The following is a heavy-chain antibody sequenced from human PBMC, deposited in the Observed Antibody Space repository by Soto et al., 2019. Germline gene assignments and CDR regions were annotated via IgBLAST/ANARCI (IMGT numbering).Heavy chain of an antibody. D-gene: IGHD2-2*01. J-gene: IGHJ6*02. CDR2: TTDTDGDR. Sequence: GGSLRLSCVASGITFRSRAMSWVRQAPGEGLEWVSTTTDTDGDRKYADSVKGRFTISRDNAKNTLYLQMNSLRAEDTAVYYCARDLSSCSSARCYSFYYGVDVWGQGTTVTVSS. V-gene: IGHV3-23*01. CDR1: GITFRSRA. CDR3: ARDLSSCSSARCYSFYYGVDV.